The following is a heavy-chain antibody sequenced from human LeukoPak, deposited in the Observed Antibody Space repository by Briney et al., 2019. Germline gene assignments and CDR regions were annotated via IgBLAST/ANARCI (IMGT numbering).Heavy chain of an antibody. D-gene: IGHD2-2*01. CDR2: INTDDSRT. CDR1: GFTFSNYW. Sequence: AGGSLRLSCAASGFTFSNYWMHWVRQAPGKGLVWVSHINTDDSRTTYADSVKGRFTISRDNAKNTLYLQMNSLRVEDTAVYYCARDLAYCTITSCYSYGLDVWGQGTSVTVSS. CDR3: ARDLAYCTITSCYSYGLDV. J-gene: IGHJ6*02. V-gene: IGHV3-74*01.